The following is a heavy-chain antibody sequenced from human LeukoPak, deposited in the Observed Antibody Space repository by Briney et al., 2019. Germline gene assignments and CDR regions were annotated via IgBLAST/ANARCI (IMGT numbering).Heavy chain of an antibody. V-gene: IGHV3-48*01. CDR2: ISSSSSTI. CDR3: ARELPSSGWYFDY. CDR1: GFTFSSYS. J-gene: IGHJ4*02. D-gene: IGHD6-19*01. Sequence: GGSLRLSCAASGFTFSSYSMNWVRQAPGKGLEWVSYISSSSSTIYYADSVKGRFTISRDNAKNSLYLQMNSLRAEDTAVYYCARELPSSGWYFDYWGQGTLVTVSS.